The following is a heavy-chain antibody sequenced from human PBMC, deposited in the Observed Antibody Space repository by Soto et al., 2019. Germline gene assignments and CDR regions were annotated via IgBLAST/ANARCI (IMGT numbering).Heavy chain of an antibody. Sequence: ASVEVSCKXSGYTFTSYYMHWVRQAPGQGLEWMGIINPSGGSTSYAQKFQGRVTMTRDTSTSTVYMELSSLRSEDTAVYYCARDQGYYDSSGYYNYYYGMDVWGQGTTVTVSS. CDR1: GYTFTSYY. CDR3: ARDQGYYDSSGYYNYYYGMDV. CDR2: INPSGGST. D-gene: IGHD3-22*01. J-gene: IGHJ6*02. V-gene: IGHV1-46*01.